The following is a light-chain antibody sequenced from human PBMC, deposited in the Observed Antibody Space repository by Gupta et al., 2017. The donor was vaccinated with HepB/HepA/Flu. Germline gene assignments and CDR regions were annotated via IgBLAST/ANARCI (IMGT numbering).Light chain of an antibody. CDR3: QQYYSYLSMCN. Sequence: DIVMTQSPDSLAVSLGERATINCKSSQSLLDRSYNRNFLAWYQQKPGQPPKLLIYWASTRESGVPDRFSGSGYGTDFTLTISSLQAEDVAVYYCQQYYSYLSMCNFGQGTKLEIK. J-gene: IGKJ2*04. V-gene: IGKV4-1*01. CDR2: WAS. CDR1: QSLLDRSYNRNF.